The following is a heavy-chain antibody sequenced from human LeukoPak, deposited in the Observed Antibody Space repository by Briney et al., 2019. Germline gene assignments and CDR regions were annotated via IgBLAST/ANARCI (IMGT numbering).Heavy chain of an antibody. CDR3: SADGDYVLERDDI. CDR1: GFTLSIYA. D-gene: IGHD4-17*01. Sequence: GGSLRLSCAASGFTLSIYAMSWVRQAPGKGLEWVSAICGSGGSTYNPDPVRGQSTFSKDNPKNTFHLQMTSRTAEDTAVYYCSADGDYVLERDDIWGQGTMVTVSS. V-gene: IGHV3-23*01. CDR2: ICGSGGST. J-gene: IGHJ3*02.